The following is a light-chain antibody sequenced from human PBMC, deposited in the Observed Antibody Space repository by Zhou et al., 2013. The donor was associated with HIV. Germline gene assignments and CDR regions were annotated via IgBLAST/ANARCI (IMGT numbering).Light chain of an antibody. CDR1: QSVSSN. V-gene: IGKV3-15*01. CDR3: QQYNNWPPWT. J-gene: IGKJ1*01. CDR2: GAS. Sequence: EIVMTQSPATLSVSPGERATLSCRASQSVSSNLAWYQQKPGQAPRLLIYGASTRATGIPARFSGSGSGTEFTLTISXLQSEDFAVYYCQQYNNWPPWTFGQGTKVEIK.